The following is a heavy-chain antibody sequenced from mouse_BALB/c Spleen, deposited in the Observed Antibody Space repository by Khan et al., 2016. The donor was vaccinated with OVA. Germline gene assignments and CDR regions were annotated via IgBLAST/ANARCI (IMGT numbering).Heavy chain of an antibody. J-gene: IGHJ3*01. CDR1: GYTFTDYV. CDR2: IYPGSGTT. V-gene: IGHV1-77*01. Sequence: QVQLQQSGPELVKSGASVKMSCKASGYTFTDYVINWVKQRTGQGLEWIGEIYPGSGTTYYNEKFKGKATLTADKSSNTAYMQLSSLTSEDSAVYFCAKNYASWFAYWGQGTLVTVSA. CDR3: AKNYASWFAY.